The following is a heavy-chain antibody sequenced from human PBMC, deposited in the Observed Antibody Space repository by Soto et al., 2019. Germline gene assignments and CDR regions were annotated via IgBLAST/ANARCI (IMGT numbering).Heavy chain of an antibody. D-gene: IGHD6-13*01. Sequence: PGGSLRLSCAASGFSFSTYGMHWVRQAPGKGLEWVATISYDGGNKFYADSAKGRFTISRDNSKNTLYPQMNSLRANDTAVYYCSKDSSVVAAGSGGWFDPWGQGTLVTVSS. CDR3: SKDSSVVAAGSGGWFDP. CDR1: GFSFSTYG. CDR2: ISYDGGNK. J-gene: IGHJ5*02. V-gene: IGHV3-30*18.